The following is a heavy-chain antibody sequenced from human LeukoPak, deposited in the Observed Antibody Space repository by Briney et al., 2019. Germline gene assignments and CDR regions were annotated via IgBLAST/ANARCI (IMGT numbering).Heavy chain of an antibody. CDR1: GGSISSSSYY. Sequence: SETLSLTCTVSGGSISSSSYYWGWIRQPPGKGLKWIGSIYYSGSTYYNPSLKSRVTISVDASKNQFSLKLSSVTAADTAVYYCAKLTVVPNAHYWGQGTLVTVSS. J-gene: IGHJ4*02. D-gene: IGHD1-14*01. V-gene: IGHV4-39*01. CDR3: AKLTVVPNAHY. CDR2: IYYSGST.